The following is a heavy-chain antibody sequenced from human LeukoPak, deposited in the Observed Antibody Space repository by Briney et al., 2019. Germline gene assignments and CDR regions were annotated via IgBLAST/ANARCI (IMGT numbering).Heavy chain of an antibody. D-gene: IGHD5-18*01. CDR1: GFIVGHNY. J-gene: IGHJ3*01. V-gene: IGHV3-66*04. Sequence: GGSLRLSCAASGFIVGHNYMSWFRQATGKGLEWVSIIYSGGVYSDGTTHYADSVKGRFTISRDSSKNTLYLQMNSLRAEDTAVYSCARLELRGYCYGLGAFNVWGQGAMVTVSS. CDR2: IYSGGVYSDGTT. CDR3: ARLELRGYCYGLGAFNV.